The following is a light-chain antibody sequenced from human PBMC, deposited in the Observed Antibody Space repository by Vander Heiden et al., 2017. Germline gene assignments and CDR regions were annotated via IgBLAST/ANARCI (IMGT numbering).Light chain of an antibody. CDR1: QIVLYSSNNKHY. CDR2: WAS. Sequence: DIGVTESPDSLAVSRGERVNINCKSSQIVLYSSNNKHYLAWYRQKPGQPPELLIYWASTRESGVPDRFSGSGSGTDFPLTISSLQAEDVAVYYCQQYYTTLTFGQGTRLEIK. CDR3: QQYYTTLT. V-gene: IGKV4-1*01. J-gene: IGKJ5*01.